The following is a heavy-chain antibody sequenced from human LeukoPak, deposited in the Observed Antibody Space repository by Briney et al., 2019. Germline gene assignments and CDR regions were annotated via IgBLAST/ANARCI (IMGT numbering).Heavy chain of an antibody. Sequence: SETLSLTCTVSGGSISSYYWSWIRQPPGKGLEWIGYIYYSGSTNYNPSLKSRVTISVDTSKNQVSLKLSSVTAADTAVYYCASLAPTGIAVAEPGAWGQGTMVTVSS. CDR3: ASLAPTGIAVAEPGA. V-gene: IGHV4-59*12. CDR1: GGSISSYY. CDR2: IYYSGST. D-gene: IGHD6-19*01. J-gene: IGHJ3*01.